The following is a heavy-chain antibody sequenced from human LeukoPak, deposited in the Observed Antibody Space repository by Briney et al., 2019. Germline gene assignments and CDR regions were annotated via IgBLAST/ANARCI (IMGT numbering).Heavy chain of an antibody. J-gene: IGHJ3*02. D-gene: IGHD3-10*01. CDR3: VRDYYWAFDI. V-gene: IGHV3-48*01. CDR2: ITRSSVVI. CDR1: GFPFSSYS. Sequence: GGSLRLSCVAPGFPFSSYSMNWARQASGKGLEWVSYITRSSVVICADSVQGRFTISRDNAKNSLYLQMNSLRVEDTAVYYCVRDYYWAFDIWGRGTMVTVSS.